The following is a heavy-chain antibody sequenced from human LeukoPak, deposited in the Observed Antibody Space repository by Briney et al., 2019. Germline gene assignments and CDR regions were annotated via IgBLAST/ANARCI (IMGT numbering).Heavy chain of an antibody. D-gene: IGHD3-22*01. V-gene: IGHV4-38-2*02. CDR2: IYHSGST. Sequence: PSETLSLTCTVSGYSISSGYYWGWIRQPPGKELEWIGSIYHSGSTSYNPSLKSRVTISVDTSKNQFSLKLSSVTAADTAAYYCARDAATYSYDSSGIWDAFDIWRRGTMVTVSS. CDR1: GYSISSGYY. CDR3: ARDAATYSYDSSGIWDAFDI. J-gene: IGHJ3*02.